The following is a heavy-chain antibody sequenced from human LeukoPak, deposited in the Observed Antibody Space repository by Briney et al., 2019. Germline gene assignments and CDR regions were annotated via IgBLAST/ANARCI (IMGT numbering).Heavy chain of an antibody. CDR3: ASGKETSMAQGY. V-gene: IGHV3-53*01. J-gene: IGHJ4*02. D-gene: IGHD5-18*01. Sequence: PGGSLRLSCAVSGFTVSSNYMTWVRQAPGKGLEWVSVNYSGGSIYYAESVKGRFTISRDISKNTVDLQLNSLRAEDTAVYYCASGKETSMAQGYWGQGTLVTVSS. CDR1: GFTVSSNY. CDR2: NYSGGSI.